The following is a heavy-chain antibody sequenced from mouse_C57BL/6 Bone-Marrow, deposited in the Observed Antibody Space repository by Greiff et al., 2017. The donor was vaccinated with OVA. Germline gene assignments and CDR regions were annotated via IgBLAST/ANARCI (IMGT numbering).Heavy chain of an antibody. CDR1: GYTFTSYW. J-gene: IGHJ3*01. CDR2: IDPSDSYT. CDR3: ARFVEGFAY. V-gene: IGHV1-59*01. Sequence: VQLQQPGAELVRPGTSVKLSCKASGYTFTSYWMHWVKQRPGQGLEWIGVIDPSDSYTNYNQKFKGKATLTVDTSSSTAYMQLSSLTSEDSAVYYCARFVEGFAYWGQGTLVTVSA.